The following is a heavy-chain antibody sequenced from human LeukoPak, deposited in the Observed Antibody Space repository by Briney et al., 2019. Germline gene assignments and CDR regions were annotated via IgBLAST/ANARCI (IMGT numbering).Heavy chain of an antibody. J-gene: IGHJ4*02. CDR3: ARQDVVVFNHFDY. CDR1: GGSFSGYY. CDR2: TNHSGST. V-gene: IGHV4-34*01. Sequence: PSETLSLTCAVYGGSFSGYYWSWIRQPPGKGLEWIGETNHSGSTNYNPSLKSRVTISVDTSKNQFSLKLSSVTAADTAVYYCARQDVVVFNHFDYWGQGTLVTVSS. D-gene: IGHD2-15*01.